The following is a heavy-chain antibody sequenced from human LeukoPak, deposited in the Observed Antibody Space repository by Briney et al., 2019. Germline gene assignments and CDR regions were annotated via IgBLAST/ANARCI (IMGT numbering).Heavy chain of an antibody. J-gene: IGHJ4*02. Sequence: SETLSLTCAVYGGSFSGYYWSWIRQPPGKGLEWIGEINHSGSTNYNPSLKSRVTISVDTSKNQFSLKLSSVTAADTAVYYCARVDEHQALDYWGQGTLVTVSS. CDR1: GGSFSGYY. D-gene: IGHD2-2*01. CDR2: INHSGST. V-gene: IGHV4-34*01. CDR3: ARVDEHQALDY.